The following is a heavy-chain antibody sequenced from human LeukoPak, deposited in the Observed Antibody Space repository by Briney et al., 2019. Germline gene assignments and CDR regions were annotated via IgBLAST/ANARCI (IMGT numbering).Heavy chain of an antibody. D-gene: IGHD5-18*01. CDR2: ISDSGSSV. CDR1: GFTFSIYE. J-gene: IGHJ4*02. V-gene: IGHV3-48*03. Sequence: PGGSLRLSCEASGFTFSIYEVNWVRQAPGKGLEWLSHISDSGSSVHYADSVKGRFTISRDNAKNTLYLQMNSLRAEDTAVYYCARGGGYSYGSFDYWGQGTLVTVSS. CDR3: ARGGGYSYGSFDY.